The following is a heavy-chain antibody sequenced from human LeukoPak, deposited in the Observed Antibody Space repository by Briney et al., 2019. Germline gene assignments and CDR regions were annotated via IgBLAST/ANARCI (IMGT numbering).Heavy chain of an antibody. CDR1: GYSFSSYW. CDR3: ARRVFGSGYYFDY. Sequence: KIGESLKISCKGSGYSFSSYWIGWVRQMPGKGLEWMGIIYPGDSDTRYSPSFQGQVTISADKSISTAYLQWSSLKASDTAMYYCARRVFGSGYYFDYWGQGTLVTVSS. J-gene: IGHJ4*02. CDR2: IYPGDSDT. D-gene: IGHD3-22*01. V-gene: IGHV5-51*01.